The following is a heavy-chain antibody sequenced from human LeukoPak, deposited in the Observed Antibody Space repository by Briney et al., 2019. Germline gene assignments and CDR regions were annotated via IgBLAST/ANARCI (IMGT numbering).Heavy chain of an antibody. J-gene: IGHJ5*02. Sequence: GGSLRFSCVASGFTFRTYGMYWVRQAPGKGLEWVAVIWSDGSKKYYAESVKGRFTISRDDSKHTLYLQMNSLSGEDTAVYYCARDGAVGRPIDPWGQGTLVTVSS. D-gene: IGHD3-10*01. CDR2: IWSDGSKK. V-gene: IGHV3-33*01. CDR3: ARDGAVGRPIDP. CDR1: GFTFRTYG.